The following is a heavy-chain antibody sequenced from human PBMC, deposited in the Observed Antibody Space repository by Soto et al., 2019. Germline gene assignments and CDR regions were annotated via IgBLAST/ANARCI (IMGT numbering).Heavy chain of an antibody. CDR2: VYPSDSRT. CDR3: ARGNVANWFGP. V-gene: IGHV5-51*01. Sequence: PRESLKISCAGSGYIFTGYWIVWVRQMPGKGLEWMGIVYPSDSRTKYSPSFQGQVTMSADTSTNTAYLQWTSLKASDTAMYYCARGNVANWFGPWGEGTLATVSS. J-gene: IGHJ5*02. D-gene: IGHD3-16*01. CDR1: GYIFTGYW.